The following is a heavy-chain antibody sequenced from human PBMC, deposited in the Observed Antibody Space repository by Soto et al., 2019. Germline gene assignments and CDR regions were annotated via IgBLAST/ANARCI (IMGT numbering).Heavy chain of an antibody. V-gene: IGHV1-69*14. CDR2: IIPIFGTA. CDR1: GGTFSSYA. J-gene: IGHJ2*01. CDR3: ASSPPPTVTMYSRFFDL. D-gene: IGHD4-17*01. Sequence: QVQLVQSGAEVKKPGSSVKVSCKTSGGTFSSYAINWVRQAPGQGLEWMGGIIPIFGTANYAQKFQGRITITAXXSXNXXHMALRSLRSDDTAVYYCASSPPPTVTMYSRFFDLWGRGTLVTVSS.